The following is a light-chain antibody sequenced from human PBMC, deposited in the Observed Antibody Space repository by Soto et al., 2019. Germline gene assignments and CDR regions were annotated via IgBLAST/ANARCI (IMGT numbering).Light chain of an antibody. J-gene: IGKJ1*01. CDR1: QSISTW. V-gene: IGKV1-5*01. CDR3: QQYNNYSGT. Sequence: DIQMTQAPSILSASVGDRDIITCRSSQSISTWLAWYQQKPGKLPNPLIYHASKLKSGVLSRFSGSGSGTEFTLTISSLQPDDMETYYCQQYNNYSGTLGQGTKGEIK. CDR2: HAS.